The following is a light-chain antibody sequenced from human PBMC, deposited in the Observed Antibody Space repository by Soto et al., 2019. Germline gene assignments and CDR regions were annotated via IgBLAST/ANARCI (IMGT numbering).Light chain of an antibody. V-gene: IGLV2-11*01. Sequence: QSVLTQPRSVSGSPGQSVTISYTGTSSDVGDYNYVSWYQQHPGKAPKVMIYDVSKRPSGVPDRFSGSKSGDTASLTISGLQAEDEADYYCSSYTTRTTLYVFGNGTKVTVL. J-gene: IGLJ1*01. CDR1: SSDVGDYNY. CDR3: SSYTTRTTLYV. CDR2: DVS.